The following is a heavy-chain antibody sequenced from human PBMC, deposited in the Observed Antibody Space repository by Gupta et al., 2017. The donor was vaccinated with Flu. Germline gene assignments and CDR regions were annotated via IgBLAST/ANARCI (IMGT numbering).Heavy chain of an antibody. CDR1: TFSDYY. CDR2: IRGSGNPI. CDR3: TGGVYVNKLDY. D-gene: IGHD5-12*01. V-gene: IGHV3-11*01. Sequence: TFSDYYMSWIRQTPGRGLEWISYIRGSGNPIYYADSVKGRFTISRDNAKNSLYLHMNSLRAEDTAIYYCTGGVYVNKLDYWGQGTLVTGSS. J-gene: IGHJ4*02.